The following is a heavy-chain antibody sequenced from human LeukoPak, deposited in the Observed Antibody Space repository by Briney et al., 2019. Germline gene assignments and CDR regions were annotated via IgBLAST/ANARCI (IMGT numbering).Heavy chain of an antibody. CDR3: ARDTGIAAAGTEAFDI. CDR1: GDSLSSNSAA. V-gene: IGHV6-1*01. CDR2: TYYRSKWYN. D-gene: IGHD6-13*01. Sequence: PSQALSLTCAISGDSLSSNSAAWNWLRQSPTRGLEWLGRTYYRSKWYNDYAVSVKSRLTINPDTSKNQFSLQLNSVTPEDTAVYYRARDTGIAAAGTEAFDIWGQRTMVTVSS. J-gene: IGHJ3*02.